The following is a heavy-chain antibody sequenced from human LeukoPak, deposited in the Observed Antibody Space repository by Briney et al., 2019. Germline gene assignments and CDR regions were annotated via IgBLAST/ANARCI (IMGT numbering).Heavy chain of an antibody. Sequence: ASVKVSCKASGYTFTGYYMHWVRQAPGQGLEWMGWINPNSGGTNYAQKFQGWVTMTRDTSISTAYMELSSLRSEDTAVYYCARGHITIFGVVIYYYYGMDVWGQGTTVTVSS. V-gene: IGHV1-2*04. CDR1: GYTFTGYY. CDR3: ARGHITIFGVVIYYYYGMDV. J-gene: IGHJ6*02. D-gene: IGHD3-3*01. CDR2: INPNSGGT.